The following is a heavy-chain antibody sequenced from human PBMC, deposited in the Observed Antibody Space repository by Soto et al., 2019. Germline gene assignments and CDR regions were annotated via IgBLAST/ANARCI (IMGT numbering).Heavy chain of an antibody. D-gene: IGHD2-15*01. Sequence: QVQLQQWGAGLLKPSETLSLTCAVYGGSFSGYYWSWIRQPPGKGLEWIGEINHSGSTNYNPSLKSRVTISVDTSKNQFSLKLSSVTAADTALYYCARGVVTIKTDTYYYMDVWGKGTTVTVSS. J-gene: IGHJ6*03. CDR1: GGSFSGYY. CDR3: ARGVVTIKTDTYYYMDV. V-gene: IGHV4-34*01. CDR2: INHSGST.